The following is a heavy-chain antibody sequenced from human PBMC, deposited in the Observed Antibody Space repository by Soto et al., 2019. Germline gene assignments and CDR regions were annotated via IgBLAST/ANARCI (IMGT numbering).Heavy chain of an antibody. CDR3: ARLKDGYRSGWYAY. CDR1: GYSFTSYG. CDR2: IDPSDSYT. Sequence: PGDSLQISCQGSGYSFTSYGISWVRPMPGKGLEWMGRIDPSDSYTNYRPSFQGPVTISADKSISTAYLQWRSLKDSATAMYYWARLKDGYRSGWYAYWGQGPLFTFS. J-gene: IGHJ4*02. V-gene: IGHV5-10-1*01. D-gene: IGHD6-19*01.